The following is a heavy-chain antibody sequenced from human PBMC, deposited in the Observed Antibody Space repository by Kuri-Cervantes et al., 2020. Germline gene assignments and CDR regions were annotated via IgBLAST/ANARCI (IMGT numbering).Heavy chain of an antibody. V-gene: IGHV3-7*01. CDR2: IKQDGSEK. CDR1: GFTFSNYW. Sequence: GGSLRLSCAASGFTFSNYWMSWVRQAPGKGLEWVANIKQDGSEKYYVDSVKGRFTISRDNAKNSLYLQMNSLRAEDTAVYYCAREDWLLGSWGQGTLVTVSS. CDR3: AREDWLLGS. J-gene: IGHJ4*02. D-gene: IGHD3/OR15-3a*01.